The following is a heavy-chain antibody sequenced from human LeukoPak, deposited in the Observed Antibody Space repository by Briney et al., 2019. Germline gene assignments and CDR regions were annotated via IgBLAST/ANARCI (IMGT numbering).Heavy chain of an antibody. D-gene: IGHD3-10*02. Sequence: GGSLRLSCAASGFTFSSYEMNWVRQAPGKGLEWVSYISSSGSTIYYADSVKGRFTISRDNAKNPLYLQMNSLRAENTAVYYCAELGITMIGGVWGKGTTVTISS. J-gene: IGHJ6*04. V-gene: IGHV3-48*03. CDR2: ISSSGSTI. CDR3: AELGITMIGGV. CDR1: GFTFSSYE.